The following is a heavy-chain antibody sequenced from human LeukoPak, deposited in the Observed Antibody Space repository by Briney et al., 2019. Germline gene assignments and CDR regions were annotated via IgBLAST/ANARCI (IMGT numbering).Heavy chain of an antibody. J-gene: IGHJ4*02. CDR2: ISWNSGSI. D-gene: IGHD3-22*01. CDR3: AKGGEIPSNYYDSSDYYFPADY. CDR1: GFTFDDYA. V-gene: IGHV3-9*01. Sequence: GGSLRLSCAASGFTFDDYAMHWVRQAPGKGLEWVSGISWNSGSIGYADSVKGRFTISRDNAKNSLYLQMNSLRAEDTALYYCAKGGEIPSNYYDSSDYYFPADYWGQGTLVTVSS.